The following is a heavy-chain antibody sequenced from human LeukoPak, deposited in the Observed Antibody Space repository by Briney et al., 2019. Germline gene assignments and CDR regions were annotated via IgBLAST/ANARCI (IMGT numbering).Heavy chain of an antibody. Sequence: GGSLRLSCAASGFTFSSYAMSWVRQAPGKGLEWVSAISGSGGSTYYADSVKGRFTISRDNSKNTLYLQMSSLRAEDTAVYYCAKDLGIAVAGHDYWGQGTLVTVSS. D-gene: IGHD6-19*01. CDR3: AKDLGIAVAGHDY. CDR1: GFTFSSYA. J-gene: IGHJ4*02. V-gene: IGHV3-23*01. CDR2: ISGSGGST.